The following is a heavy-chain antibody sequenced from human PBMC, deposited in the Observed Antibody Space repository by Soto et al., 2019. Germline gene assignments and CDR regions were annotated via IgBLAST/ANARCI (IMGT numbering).Heavy chain of an antibody. Sequence: QVQLQESGPGLVKPSGTLSLTCAVSGGSISSSNWWSWDRQPPGKGLEWIGEIYHSGSTNYNPSLKSRVPISVDKSKNQLSRKLSSGSAADTAVYYWARLYMARGVMDWFDPWGQRTLVNVSS. J-gene: IGHJ5*02. CDR1: GGSISSSNW. CDR2: IYHSGST. D-gene: IGHD3-10*01. CDR3: ARLYMARGVMDWFDP. V-gene: IGHV4-4*02.